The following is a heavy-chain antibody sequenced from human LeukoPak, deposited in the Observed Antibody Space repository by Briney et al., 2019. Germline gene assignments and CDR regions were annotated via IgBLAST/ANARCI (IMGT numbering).Heavy chain of an antibody. D-gene: IGHD3-22*01. CDR2: INHSGRT. Sequence: SETLSLTCAVYGGSFSGYYWSWIRQPPGKGLEWFGEINHSGRTNYNPSLKSRVTISVDMSKNQFSLKLSAVTAADTAVYYCARRGYYYDSSGYYVGAYRYYFDYWGQGTLVTVSS. V-gene: IGHV4-34*01. CDR3: ARRGYYYDSSGYYVGAYRYYFDY. CDR1: GGSFSGYY. J-gene: IGHJ4*02.